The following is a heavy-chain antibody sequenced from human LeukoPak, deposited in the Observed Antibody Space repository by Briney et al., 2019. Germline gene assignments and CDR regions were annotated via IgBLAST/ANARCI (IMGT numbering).Heavy chain of an antibody. D-gene: IGHD3-22*01. J-gene: IGHJ3*02. Sequence: GGSLRLSCAASGFTFSTYTMNWVRQAPGKGLEWISYISGSGSTESYADSVKGRFTISRDNGNNSLYLQMNSLRAEDTAVYYCARDYYDSSGYYVIFAFDIWGQGTMVTVSS. V-gene: IGHV3-48*01. CDR2: ISGSGSTE. CDR1: GFTFSTYT. CDR3: ARDYYDSSGYYVIFAFDI.